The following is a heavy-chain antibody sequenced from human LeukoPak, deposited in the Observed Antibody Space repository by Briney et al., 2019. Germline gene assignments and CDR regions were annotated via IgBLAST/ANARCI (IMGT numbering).Heavy chain of an antibody. CDR3: ARLLHYFYYMDV. Sequence: GGSLRLSCSASGFTFNTYAMTWVRQAPGKGLEWVSAIVGGGGSTYYADSVKGRFTIFRDNSRNRVYLQMNNLRAEDSAIYYCARLLHYFYYMDVWGEGTTVTVSS. V-gene: IGHV3-23*01. CDR1: GFTFNTYA. J-gene: IGHJ6*03. CDR2: IVGGGGST.